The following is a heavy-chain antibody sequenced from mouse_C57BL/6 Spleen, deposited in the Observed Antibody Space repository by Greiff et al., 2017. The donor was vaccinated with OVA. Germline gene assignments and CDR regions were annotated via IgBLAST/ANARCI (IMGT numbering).Heavy chain of an antibody. Sequence: QVQLQQPGAELVKPGASVKMSCKASGYTFTSYWLTWVKQRPGQGLEWIGDIYPGSGSTNYNEKFKSKATLTVDTSSSTAYMQLSRLKSEDSAVYYCARCLRTGYYAMDYWGQGTSVTVSS. J-gene: IGHJ4*01. CDR2: IYPGSGST. D-gene: IGHD4-1*01. CDR3: ARCLRTGYYAMDY. CDR1: GYTFTSYW. V-gene: IGHV1-55*01.